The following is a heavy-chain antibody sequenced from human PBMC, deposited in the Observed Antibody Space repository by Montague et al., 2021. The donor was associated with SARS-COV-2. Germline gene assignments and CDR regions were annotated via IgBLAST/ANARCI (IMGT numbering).Heavy chain of an antibody. J-gene: IGHJ4*02. V-gene: IGHV3-21*01. CDR3: ARDSTYSSGCFFDY. CDR1: GFTFSSCS. D-gene: IGHD6-19*01. CDR2: ISSSSSYI. Sequence: SLRLSCAASGFTFSSCSMNWVRQAPGRGLEWVSSISSSSSYIYYADSVKGRFTISRDNAKNSLYLQMNSLRAEDTAVYYCARDSTYSSGCFFDYWGQGTLVTVSS.